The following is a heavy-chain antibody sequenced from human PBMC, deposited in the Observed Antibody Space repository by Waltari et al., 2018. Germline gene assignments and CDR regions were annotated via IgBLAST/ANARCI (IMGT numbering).Heavy chain of an antibody. CDR3: ARDSIWSGIGLFDY. V-gene: IGHV4-59*01. CDR1: GGSISSYY. Sequence: QVQLQESGPGLVKPSETLSLTCTVSGGSISSYYWSWIRQPPGKGLEWIGYIHYSGSTNYNPSRRSRDTISVDTSKNQFSLKLSSVTAADTAVYYCARDSIWSGIGLFDYWGQGTLVTVSS. J-gene: IGHJ4*02. CDR2: IHYSGST. D-gene: IGHD3-3*01.